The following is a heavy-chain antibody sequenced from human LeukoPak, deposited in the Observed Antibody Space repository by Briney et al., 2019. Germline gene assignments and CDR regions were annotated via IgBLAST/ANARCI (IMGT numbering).Heavy chain of an antibody. CDR1: GYTFTGYY. D-gene: IGHD3-22*01. Sequence: ASVKVSCKASGYTFTGYYMHWVRQAPGQGLDWMGWINPNSGGTNYAQRFQGRVTMTRDTSISTAYMELRRLKSDDTAMYYCARDSSGYYPDFDYWGQGTLVTVSS. CDR2: INPNSGGT. CDR3: ARDSSGYYPDFDY. J-gene: IGHJ4*02. V-gene: IGHV1-2*02.